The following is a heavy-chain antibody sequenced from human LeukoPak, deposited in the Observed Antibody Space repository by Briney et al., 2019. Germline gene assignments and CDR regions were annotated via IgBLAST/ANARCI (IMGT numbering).Heavy chain of an antibody. CDR3: ARARYAANQIDY. D-gene: IGHD4/OR15-4a*01. J-gene: IGHJ4*02. CDR1: GYTLTTFY. CDR2: IIPSDGRT. Sequence: ASVKVSCKASGYTLTTFYMHWVRQPPGQGLEWMGIIIPSDGRTTFSQNFQGRVTITRDTSTSTVYMELSSLTSEDTAVYYCARARYAANQIDYWGQGTLVTVSS. V-gene: IGHV1-46*01.